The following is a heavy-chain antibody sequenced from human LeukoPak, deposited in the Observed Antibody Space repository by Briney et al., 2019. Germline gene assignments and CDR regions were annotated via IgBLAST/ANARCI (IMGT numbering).Heavy chain of an antibody. D-gene: IGHD2-8*01. J-gene: IGHJ5*01. V-gene: IGHV4-4*07. CDR2: IYTSGST. CDR3: VLAPNSNWFDF. CDR1: GGSISNHY. Sequence: SETLSLTCTVSGGSISNHYWYWIRQPAGKGLEWIGRIYTSGSTKYNPSLKSRVTISIDTSRKQFFLKLSSVTAADTAVYYCVLAPNSNWFDFWGQGTQVTVSS.